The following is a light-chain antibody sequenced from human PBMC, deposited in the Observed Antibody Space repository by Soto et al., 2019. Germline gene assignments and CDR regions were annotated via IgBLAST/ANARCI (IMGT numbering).Light chain of an antibody. J-gene: IGKJ1*01. Sequence: EIVLTQSPATLSVSPGERATLSCRAIQSVSSNLAWYQQKPGQAPRLLIYDASNRATGIPARFSGTGSETDFTLTISGLQSEDSAVYFCQQYNNWPFSFGQGTKVDIK. V-gene: IGKV3D-15*01. CDR3: QQYNNWPFS. CDR1: QSVSSN. CDR2: DAS.